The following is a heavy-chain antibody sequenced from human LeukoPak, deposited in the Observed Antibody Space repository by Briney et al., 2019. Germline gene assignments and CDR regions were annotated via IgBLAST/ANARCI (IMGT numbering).Heavy chain of an antibody. V-gene: IGHV4-38-2*01. CDR1: GFTFSSYA. J-gene: IGHJ5*02. CDR2: IYYSGST. Sequence: LRLSCAASGFTFSSYAMSWVRQPPGKGLEWIGSIYYSGSTYYNPSLKSRVTISVDTSKNQFSLKLSSVTAADTAVYYCVDIPATLPGKTWGQGTLVTVSS. D-gene: IGHD1-14*01. CDR3: VDIPATLPGKT.